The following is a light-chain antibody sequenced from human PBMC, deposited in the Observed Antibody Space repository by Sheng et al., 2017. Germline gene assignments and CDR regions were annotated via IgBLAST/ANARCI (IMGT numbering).Light chain of an antibody. V-gene: IGLV2-14*03. Sequence: QSALTQPASVSGSPGQSITISCTGISSDVAGYDFVSWYQHPPGKAPKVLIYDVNKRPSGVSNRFSGSKSGNTASLTISGLQTEDEADYYCSSYTSTTVIFGGGT. J-gene: IGLJ2*01. CDR3: SSYTSTTVI. CDR2: DVN. CDR1: SSDVAGYDF.